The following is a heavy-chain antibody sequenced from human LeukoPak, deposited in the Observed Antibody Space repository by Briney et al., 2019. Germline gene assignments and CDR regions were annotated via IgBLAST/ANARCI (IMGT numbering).Heavy chain of an antibody. V-gene: IGHV4-34*01. CDR3: ARHDSRPDY. CDR1: GGSFSGYY. J-gene: IGHJ4*02. Sequence: SETLSLTCAVYGGSFSGYYWSWIRQPPGKGLEWIGEINHSGSTNYNPSLKSRVTISVDTPKNQFSLKLSSVTAADTAVYYCARHDSRPDYWGQGTLVTVSS. CDR2: INHSGST. D-gene: IGHD3-22*01.